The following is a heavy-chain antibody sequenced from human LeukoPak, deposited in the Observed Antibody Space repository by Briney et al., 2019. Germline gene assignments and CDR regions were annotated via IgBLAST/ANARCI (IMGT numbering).Heavy chain of an antibody. J-gene: IGHJ4*02. Sequence: PSETLSLTCAVYGGSFSGYYWSWIRQPPGKGLECIGNINHSGSTNYNPSLKSRVTISVDTSKNQFSLKLSSVTAADTAVYYCARLNRRYCSGGSCYSYYFDYWGQGTLVTVSS. D-gene: IGHD2-15*01. CDR3: ARLNRRYCSGGSCYSYYFDY. CDR2: INHSGST. CDR1: GGSFSGYY. V-gene: IGHV4-34*01.